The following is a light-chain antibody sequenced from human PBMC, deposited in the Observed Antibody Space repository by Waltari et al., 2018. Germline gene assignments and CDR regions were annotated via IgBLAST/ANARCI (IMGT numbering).Light chain of an antibody. V-gene: IGKV1-9*01. Sequence: DIQLTQSPSFLSASVRDRVTITCRASQSISTHLAWYQQKPGKGPKLLIYAASTLQSDIPSRFSGSGSGTEFTLTISSLQAEVFATYYCQQYHHYWTFGQGTKVEMK. CDR2: AAS. J-gene: IGKJ1*01. CDR1: QSISTH. CDR3: QQYHHYWT.